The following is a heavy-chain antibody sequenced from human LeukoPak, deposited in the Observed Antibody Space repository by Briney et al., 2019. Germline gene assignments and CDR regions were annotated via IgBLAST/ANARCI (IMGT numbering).Heavy chain of an antibody. V-gene: IGHV3-21*06. D-gene: IGHD6-25*01. CDR3: VRAFPPLRTSTAGDF. CDR1: GFTFSDYD. J-gene: IGHJ4*02. Sequence: GGSLRLSCTASGFTFSDYDMNWVRQAPGKGLEWVSSISGRSSHMYYADSAKGRFSISRDNAKNSVYLQMNSLRAEDTAVYYCVRAFPPLRTSTAGDFWGQGTLVTVPS. CDR2: ISGRSSHM.